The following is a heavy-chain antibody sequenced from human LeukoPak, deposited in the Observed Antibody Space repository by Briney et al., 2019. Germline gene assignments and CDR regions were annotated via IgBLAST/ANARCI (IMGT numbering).Heavy chain of an antibody. Sequence: GSLRLSCAASGFTFSSYAMSWVRQAPGKGLEWVGRIKSKTDGGTTDYAAPVKGRFTISRDDSKNTLYLQMNSLKTEDTAVYYCTTDGFQLPFDYWGQGTLVTVSS. CDR2: IKSKTDGGTT. CDR3: TTDGFQLPFDY. D-gene: IGHD1-7*01. CDR1: GFTFSSYA. V-gene: IGHV3-15*01. J-gene: IGHJ4*02.